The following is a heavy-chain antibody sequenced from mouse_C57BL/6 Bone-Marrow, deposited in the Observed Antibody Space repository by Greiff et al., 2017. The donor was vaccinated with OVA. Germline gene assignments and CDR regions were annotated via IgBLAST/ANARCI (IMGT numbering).Heavy chain of an antibody. CDR3: AREREIYDGTPFAY. Sequence: EVKVVESGGDLVKPGGSLKLSCAASGFTFSSYGMSWVRQTPDKRLEWVATISSGGSYTYYPDSVKGRFTISRDNAKNTLYLQMSSLKSEDTAMYYCAREREIYDGTPFAYWGQGTLVTVSA. V-gene: IGHV5-6*01. CDR2: ISSGGSYT. D-gene: IGHD2-3*01. J-gene: IGHJ3*01. CDR1: GFTFSSYG.